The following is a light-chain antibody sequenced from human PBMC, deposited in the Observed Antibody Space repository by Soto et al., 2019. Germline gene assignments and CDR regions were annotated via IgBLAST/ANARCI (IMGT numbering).Light chain of an antibody. CDR3: QQYGSSGT. V-gene: IGKV3-20*01. CDR2: DAS. Sequence: EIVLTQSPGTLSLSPGERATLSCRASQSVSTYLAWYQQKPGQAPRLLIYDASNRATGIPARFIGSGSGTDFTLTISRLEPEDFAVYYCQQYGSSGTFGQGTKVDNK. CDR1: QSVSTY. J-gene: IGKJ1*01.